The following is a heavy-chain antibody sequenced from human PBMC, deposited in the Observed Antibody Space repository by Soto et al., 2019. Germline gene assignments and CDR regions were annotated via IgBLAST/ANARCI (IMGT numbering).Heavy chain of an antibody. J-gene: IGHJ5*02. D-gene: IGHD5-12*01. CDR1: GYTFFTYD. CDR3: ARHHGPTTSENWFDP. CDR2: ISTYSGDT. V-gene: IGHV1-18*01. Sequence: SVKVSCKASGYTFFTYDISWVRQAPGQGLEWMGWISTYSGDTKYAQKFQGRVTMTTDTSTTTAYLELRSLRSDDTAVYYCARHHGPTTSENWFDPWGQGTLVTSPQ.